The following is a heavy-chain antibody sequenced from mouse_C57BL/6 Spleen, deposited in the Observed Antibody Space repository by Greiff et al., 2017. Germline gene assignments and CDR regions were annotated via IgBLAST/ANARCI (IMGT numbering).Heavy chain of an antibody. V-gene: IGHV1-15*01. D-gene: IGHD3-1*01. CDR1: GYTFTDYE. CDR3: TRWLELDY. CDR2: IDPETGGT. J-gene: IGHJ2*01. Sequence: VKLQESGAELVRPGASVTLSCKASGYTFTDYEMHWVKQTPVHGLEWIGAIDPETGGTAYNQKFKGKAILTADKSSSTAYMELRSLTSEDSAVYYCTRWLELDYWGQGTTLTVSS.